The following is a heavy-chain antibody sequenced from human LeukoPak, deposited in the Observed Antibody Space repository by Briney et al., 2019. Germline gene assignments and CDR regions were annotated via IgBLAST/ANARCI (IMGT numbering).Heavy chain of an antibody. CDR1: GFTFSSYG. V-gene: IGHV3-30*18. CDR3: AKDGEKYYYDSSGYFDY. CDR2: ISYDGNNK. D-gene: IGHD3-22*01. Sequence: PVGSLRLSCAASGFTFSSYGMHWVRQAPGEGLEWVALISYDGNNKYYADSVKGRFTISRDNSKNTLYLQMNSLRAEDTAVYYCAKDGEKYYYDSSGYFDYWGQGTLVTVSS. J-gene: IGHJ4*02.